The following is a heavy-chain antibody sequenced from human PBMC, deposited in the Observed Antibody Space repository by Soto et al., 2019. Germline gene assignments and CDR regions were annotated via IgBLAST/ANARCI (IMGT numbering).Heavy chain of an antibody. CDR1: GYTFTSYY. J-gene: IGHJ4*02. V-gene: IGHV1-46*01. CDR3: ARGGYYYDSSGDGYFDY. Sequence: QVQLVQSGAEVKKPGASVKVSCKASGYTFTSYYMHWVRQAPGQGLEWMGIINPSGGSTSYAQKFQGSVPMTRDTSASTVYMELSSLRSEDTAVYYCARGGYYYDSSGDGYFDYWGQGTLVTVSS. D-gene: IGHD3-22*01. CDR2: INPSGGST.